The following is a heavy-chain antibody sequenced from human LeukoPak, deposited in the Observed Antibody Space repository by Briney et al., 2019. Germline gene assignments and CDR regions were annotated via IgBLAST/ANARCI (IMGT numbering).Heavy chain of an antibody. CDR2: INHSGST. J-gene: IGHJ5*02. V-gene: IGHV4-34*01. D-gene: IGHD3-3*01. CDR3: AREITNRLLYYDFWSGYYTRWFDP. CDR1: GGSFSGYY. Sequence: PSETLSLTCAVYGGSFSGYYWSWIRQPPGKGLEWIGEINHSGSTNYNPSLKSRVTISVDTSKNQFSLKLSSVTAADTAVYYCAREITNRLLYYDFWSGYYTRWFDPWGQGTLVTVSS.